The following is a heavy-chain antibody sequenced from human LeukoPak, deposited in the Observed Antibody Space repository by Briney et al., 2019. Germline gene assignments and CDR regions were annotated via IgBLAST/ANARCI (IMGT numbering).Heavy chain of an antibody. V-gene: IGHV4-34*01. Sequence: SETLSLTCAVYGGSFSGYYWSWIRQPPGKGLEWIGEINHSGSTNYNPSLKSRVTISVDTSKNQFSLKLSSVTAADTAVYYCASIPSHSSGWFVDYWGQGTLVTVSS. CDR3: ASIPSHSSGWFVDY. CDR2: INHSGST. CDR1: GGSFSGYY. J-gene: IGHJ4*02. D-gene: IGHD6-19*01.